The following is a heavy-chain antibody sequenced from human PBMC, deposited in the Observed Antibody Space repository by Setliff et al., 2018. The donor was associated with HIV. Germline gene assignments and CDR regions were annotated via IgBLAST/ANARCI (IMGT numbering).Heavy chain of an antibody. CDR2: ISGSGDFR. V-gene: IGHV3-48*03. D-gene: IGHD6-13*01. J-gene: IGHJ3*01. Sequence: GGSLILSCAASGFTFSGYEMNWVRLAPGKGLEWVSYISGSGDFRAYAGSVKGRFTISRDNAKNSLYLQMNSLRVDDTAIYYCARDLYGVSGTAFDVWGQGTMVTVS. CDR3: ARDLYGVSGTAFDV. CDR1: GFTFSGYE.